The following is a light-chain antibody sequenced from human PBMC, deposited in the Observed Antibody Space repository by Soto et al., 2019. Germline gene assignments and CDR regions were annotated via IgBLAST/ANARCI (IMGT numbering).Light chain of an antibody. J-gene: IGKJ1*01. CDR3: QQYNYWPRT. CDR1: QSINNN. V-gene: IGKV3-15*01. Sequence: DIVMTQSPATLSVSPGERATLSCRASQSINNNLAWYQQRPGQAPRLLMYGASTRATGIPARFSGSGSGTDFTPAISSLQSEDFAVYYCQQYNYWPRTFGQGTKVEIK. CDR2: GAS.